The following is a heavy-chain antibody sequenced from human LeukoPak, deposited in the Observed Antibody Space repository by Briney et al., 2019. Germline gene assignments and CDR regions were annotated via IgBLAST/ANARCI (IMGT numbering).Heavy chain of an antibody. CDR2: VSYSSSYI. Sequence: GGSLRLSCAASGFIFSSHSMSWVRQAPGKGLEWVSSVSYSSSYIKDADLVKGRFTISRDNAKNSLYLQMNSLRAEDTAVYYCAELGITMIGGVWGKGTTVTISS. J-gene: IGHJ6*04. CDR3: AELGITMIGGV. D-gene: IGHD3-10*02. CDR1: GFIFSSHS. V-gene: IGHV3-21*01.